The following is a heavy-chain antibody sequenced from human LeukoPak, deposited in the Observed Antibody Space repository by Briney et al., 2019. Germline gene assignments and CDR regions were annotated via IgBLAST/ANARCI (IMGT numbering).Heavy chain of an antibody. V-gene: IGHV3-23*01. CDR2: ISGSGGST. J-gene: IGHJ4*02. D-gene: IGHD6-6*01. CDR1: GFTFSSYA. CDR3: ANPPARYSSSLLSPLGH. Sequence: GGSLRLSCAASGFTFSSYAMTWVRQAPGKGLEWVSAISGSGGSTYYADSVKGRFTISRDNSKNTLYLQINSLRAEDTAVYYCANPPARYSSSLLSPLGHWGQGTPVTVSS.